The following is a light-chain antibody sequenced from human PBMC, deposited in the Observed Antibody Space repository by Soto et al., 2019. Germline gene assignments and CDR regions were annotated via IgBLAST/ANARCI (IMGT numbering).Light chain of an antibody. CDR1: QGVSSNY. Sequence: ESVLTQSKGTLPFSNVARATLSCRPSQGVSSNYLAWYQQKSGQAPRLLLYGTSSRATGIPERFSGSGSGTDFTLTISRLEPEDFAVYYCQHYGRSRTFGQGTKVDI. J-gene: IGKJ1*01. CDR3: QHYGRSRT. CDR2: GTS. V-gene: IGKV3-20*01.